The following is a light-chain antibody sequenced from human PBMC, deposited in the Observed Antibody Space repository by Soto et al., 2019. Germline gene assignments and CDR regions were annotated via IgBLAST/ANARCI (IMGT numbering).Light chain of an antibody. Sequence: EIVMPQSPATLSVSPGESYTLSCRASQSVSSNLAWYQQKPGQAPRLLIYGASTRATGIPARFSGSGSGTEFTLTIRSLQSEDLAVYYCQQYNNWPPWTFGQGTKVDIK. J-gene: IGKJ1*01. CDR1: QSVSSN. V-gene: IGKV3-15*01. CDR2: GAS. CDR3: QQYNNWPPWT.